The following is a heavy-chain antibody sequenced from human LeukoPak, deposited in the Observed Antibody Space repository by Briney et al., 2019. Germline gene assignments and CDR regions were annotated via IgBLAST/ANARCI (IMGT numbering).Heavy chain of an antibody. J-gene: IGHJ4*02. V-gene: IGHV4-59*01. CDR2: IYYRGST. CDR3: ASLGPNIDY. Sequence: SETLSLTCTVSGGSISSYYWSWIRQPPGKGLEWIGYIYYRGSTNYNPSLKSRVTISVDTSKNQFSLKLSSVTAADTAVYYCASLGPNIDYWGQGTLVTVSS. CDR1: GGSISSYY.